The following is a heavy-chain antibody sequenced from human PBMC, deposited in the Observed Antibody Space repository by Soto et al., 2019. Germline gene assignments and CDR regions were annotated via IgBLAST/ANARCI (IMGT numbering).Heavy chain of an antibody. Sequence: SVKVSCKASGGTFSSYAISWVRQAPGQGLEWMGGIIPIFGTANYAQKFQGRVTITADESASTAYMELSSLRSEDTAVYYCARYRFYSSGYHDAFDIWGQGTRVTVSS. CDR3: ARYRFYSSGYHDAFDI. CDR2: IIPIFGTA. V-gene: IGHV1-69*13. D-gene: IGHD3-22*01. J-gene: IGHJ3*02. CDR1: GGTFSSYA.